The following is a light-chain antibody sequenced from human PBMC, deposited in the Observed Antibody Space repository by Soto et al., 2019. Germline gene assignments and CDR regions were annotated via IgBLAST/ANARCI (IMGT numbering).Light chain of an antibody. Sequence: DIVMTQSPDSLAVSLGERATINCKSSQSVLYSSNNKNYLAWYQQKSGQPPKLLIYWASTRESGVPDRFSGSRPGTDFTLTSSSVQAEDVALYYCQQYHSNPYSFGQGTNLQIK. J-gene: IGKJ2*01. CDR3: QQYHSNPYS. V-gene: IGKV4-1*01. CDR2: WAS. CDR1: QSVLYSSNNKNY.